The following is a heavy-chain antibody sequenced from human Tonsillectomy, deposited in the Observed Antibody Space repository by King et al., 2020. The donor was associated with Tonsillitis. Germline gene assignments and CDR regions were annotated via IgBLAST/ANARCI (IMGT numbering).Heavy chain of an antibody. CDR1: GGSISSYY. D-gene: IGHD3-22*01. CDR2: IYYSGST. J-gene: IGHJ4*02. Sequence: VQLQESGPGLVKPSETLSLTCTVSGGSISSYYWSWIRQPPGKGLEWIGYIYYSGSTNYNPSLKSRVTISVDTSKNQFSLKLSSVTAADTAVYYCARDYDSSGYFDYWGQGTLVTVSS. V-gene: IGHV4-59*01. CDR3: ARDYDSSGYFDY.